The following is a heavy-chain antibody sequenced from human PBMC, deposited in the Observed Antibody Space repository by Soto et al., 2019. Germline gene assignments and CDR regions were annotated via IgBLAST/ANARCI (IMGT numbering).Heavy chain of an antibody. J-gene: IGHJ4*02. V-gene: IGHV3-23*01. CDR3: AKKFYHQFES. D-gene: IGHD2-2*01. CDR1: GFTFSNYA. Sequence: EVELLESGGGLVQPGGSLRLSCAASGFTFSNYAMGWVRQAPGKGLEWVSAINTGGDKTYYVDSVKGRFTISRDNSKNTLYLQMHSLRGEDTATYYCAKKFYHQFESWGQGTLLTVSS. CDR2: INTGGDKT.